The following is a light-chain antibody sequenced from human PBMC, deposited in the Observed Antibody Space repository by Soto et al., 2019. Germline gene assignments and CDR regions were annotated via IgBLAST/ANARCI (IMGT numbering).Light chain of an antibody. CDR1: SSDVGSFDS. V-gene: IGLV2-14*01. CDR3: SSFTTSSTLV. CDR2: DVS. J-gene: IGLJ1*01. Sequence: QSVLTQPASVSGSPGQPITISCTGTSSDVGSFDSVAWYQHNPGKAPKLMIYDVSNRPSGVSSCFSGSKSGNTASLSISGLQTEDEANYYCSSFTTSSTLVFGTGTKVTVL.